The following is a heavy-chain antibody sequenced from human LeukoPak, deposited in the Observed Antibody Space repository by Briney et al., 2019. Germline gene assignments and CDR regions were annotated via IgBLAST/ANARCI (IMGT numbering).Heavy chain of an antibody. D-gene: IGHD5-24*01. V-gene: IGHV3-7*01. CDR2: INQVGSSK. CDR3: ANLGPPGRDHYLES. Sequence: GGSLRLSCAASGFTFTTYWMGWVRQAPGKGPEWVANINQVGSSKYFVDSVRGRFIISRDNAKNSLYLQMNSLRDEDTAVYYCANLGPPGRDHYLESWGQGTLVTVSS. CDR1: GFTFTTYW. J-gene: IGHJ4*02.